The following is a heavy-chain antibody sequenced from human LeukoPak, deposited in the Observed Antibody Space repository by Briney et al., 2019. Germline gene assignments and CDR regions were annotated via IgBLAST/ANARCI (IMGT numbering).Heavy chain of an antibody. CDR2: IYHSGST. V-gene: IGHV4-4*02. Sequence: SGTLSLTCAVSGGSISSSNWWSWVRQPPGKGLEWIEEIYHSGSTNYNPSLKSRVTISVDKSKNQFSLKLSSVTAADTAVYYCARDNWNYGSSMDVWGQGTTVTVSS. D-gene: IGHD1-7*01. CDR1: GGSISSSNW. CDR3: ARDNWNYGSSMDV. J-gene: IGHJ6*02.